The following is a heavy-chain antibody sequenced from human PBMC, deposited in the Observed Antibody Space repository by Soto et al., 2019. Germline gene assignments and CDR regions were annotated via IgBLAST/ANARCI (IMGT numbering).Heavy chain of an antibody. CDR1: GGSISSGDYY. CDR3: ASDGPYGDYDY. Sequence: PSETLSLTCTVSGGSISSGDYYWSWIRQPPGKGLEWIGYIYYSGSTYYNPSLKSRVTISVDTSKNQFSLKLSSVTAADTAVYYCASDGPYGDYDYWGQGTLVTVSS. V-gene: IGHV4-30-4*01. J-gene: IGHJ4*02. D-gene: IGHD4-17*01. CDR2: IYYSGST.